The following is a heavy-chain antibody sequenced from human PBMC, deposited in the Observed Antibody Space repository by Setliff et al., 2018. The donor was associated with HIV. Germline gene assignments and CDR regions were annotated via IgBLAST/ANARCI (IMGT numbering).Heavy chain of an antibody. D-gene: IGHD3-10*01. CDR1: GYSISSDYY. CDR3: VRDGHLYGQPFDC. CDR2: IHYKGNI. J-gene: IGHJ4*02. Sequence: SETLSLTCGVSGYSISSDYYWSWIRQPPGKGLEWIGHIHYKGNIDYNASLKSRFTISRDNTKNSLHLQLDSLSAEDAAVYFCVRDGHLYGQPFDCWGQGALVTVSS. V-gene: IGHV4-28*03.